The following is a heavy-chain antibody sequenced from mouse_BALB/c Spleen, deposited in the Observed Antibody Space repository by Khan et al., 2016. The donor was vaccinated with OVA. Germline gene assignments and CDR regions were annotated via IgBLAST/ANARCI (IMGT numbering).Heavy chain of an antibody. V-gene: IGHV1-5*01. CDR3: TRNGFGNYESWDY. Sequence: VQLQQSGTVLARPGASVKMSCKASGYTFTSYWMHWVKQRPGQGLEWIGAIYPGNSDTNYNQKFKGKAKLTAVTSNSTAYLELNSLTNEDSAVYYCTRNGFGNYESWDYWGQGTTLTVSS. J-gene: IGHJ2*01. D-gene: IGHD2-1*01. CDR1: GYTFTSYW. CDR2: IYPGNSDT.